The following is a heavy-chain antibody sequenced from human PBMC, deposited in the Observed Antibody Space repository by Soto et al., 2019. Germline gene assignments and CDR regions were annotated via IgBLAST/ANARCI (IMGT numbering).Heavy chain of an antibody. Sequence: SVTVSCTTSGDTFSSYAIGWVRQAPGQGLEWMGGIIPIFGTANYAQRFEGRVTMTRDTSINTAYMELSRLTSDDTAVYYCAKELQRGMAVWGQGTTVTVSS. CDR3: AKELQRGMAV. V-gene: IGHV1-69*05. CDR2: IIPIFGTA. CDR1: GDTFSSYA. J-gene: IGHJ6*02. D-gene: IGHD4-4*01.